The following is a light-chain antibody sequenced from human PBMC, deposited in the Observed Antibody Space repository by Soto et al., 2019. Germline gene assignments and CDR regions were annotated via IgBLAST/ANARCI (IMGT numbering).Light chain of an antibody. CDR1: QGISNY. CDR2: AAS. J-gene: IGKJ4*01. V-gene: IGKV1-27*01. Sequence: DIQMTQSPSSLSASVGDRVTSTCRASQGISNYLAWYQQKPGKVPKLLIYAASTLQSWVPSRFSGSGSGTDFTLAISSLQPEDVATYYCQKYNSALSLTFGGGTKVEIK. CDR3: QKYNSALSLT.